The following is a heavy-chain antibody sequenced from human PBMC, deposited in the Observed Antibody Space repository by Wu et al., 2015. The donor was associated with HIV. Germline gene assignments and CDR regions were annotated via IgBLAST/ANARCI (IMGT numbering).Heavy chain of an antibody. CDR1: RYTFIDYY. CDR3: GRRGSWGDRTTIIRGGVDV. V-gene: IGHV1-2*02. D-gene: IGHD3-10*01. CDR2: INPNSGGT. Sequence: QVQLVQSGAEVKKPGASVKVSCKASRYTFIDYYMHWVRQAPGQGLEWMGWINPNSGGTNYAQKFQGRVTMTRDTSISTAYMELSRLRSDDTAVYYCGRRGSWGDRTTIIRGGVDVWGQGTTVSVSS. J-gene: IGHJ6*02.